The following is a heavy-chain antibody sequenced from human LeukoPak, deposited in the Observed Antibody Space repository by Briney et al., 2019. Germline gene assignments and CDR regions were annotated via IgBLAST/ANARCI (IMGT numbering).Heavy chain of an antibody. V-gene: IGHV1-69*05. CDR3: ARSNETPDYGDYQSAYDAFDI. CDR2: ISPIFGTA. Sequence: SVKVSCKASGGTFSSYAISWVRQAPGHGREWMGRISPIFGTANYAQKFQGRVTITTDESTSTDYMELSSLRSEDTAVYYCARSNETPDYGDYQSAYDAFDIWGEETMVTVSS. J-gene: IGHJ3*02. CDR1: GGTFSSYA. D-gene: IGHD4-17*01.